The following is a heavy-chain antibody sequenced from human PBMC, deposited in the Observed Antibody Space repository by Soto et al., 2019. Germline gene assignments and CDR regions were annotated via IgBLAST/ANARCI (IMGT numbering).Heavy chain of an antibody. V-gene: IGHV3-11*04. Sequence: GGSLRLSCAGSGFTFSDYYINWIRQAPGKGLEWISYIDSSGTIRYYADSVRGRFTISRDNARNSVYLQMSSLRAEDTAVYYCARGPNEAHYYGSGAKVYYYYYGMDVWGQGTTVTVSS. CDR2: IDSSGTIR. CDR3: ARGPNEAHYYGSGAKVYYYYYGMDV. J-gene: IGHJ6*02. CDR1: GFTFSDYY. D-gene: IGHD3-10*01.